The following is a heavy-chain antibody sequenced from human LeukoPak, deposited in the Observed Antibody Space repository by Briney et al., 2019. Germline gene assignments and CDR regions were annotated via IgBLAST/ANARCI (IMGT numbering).Heavy chain of an antibody. Sequence: SETLSLTCTVSGGSTSVYYWSWIRQPPGKGLEWIGHIYYSGSTYYNPSLKSRVTISVDTSKNQFSLKLSSVTAADTAVYYCARDLIDSSSWYGPRLGFFDYWGQGTLVTVSS. D-gene: IGHD6-13*01. V-gene: IGHV4-59*12. J-gene: IGHJ4*02. CDR2: IYYSGST. CDR3: ARDLIDSSSWYGPRLGFFDY. CDR1: GGSTSVYY.